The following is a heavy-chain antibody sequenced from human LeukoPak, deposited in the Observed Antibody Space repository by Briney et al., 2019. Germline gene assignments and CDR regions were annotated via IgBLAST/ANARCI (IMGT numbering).Heavy chain of an antibody. CDR2: INVGSGDT. J-gene: IGHJ4*02. V-gene: IGHV1-3*01. Sequence: ASVKVSCKASGHTSTTFLMEWLRQAPGQRLEWMGWINVGSGDTMYSQKSQDRVTLTRDTSANTVYMEVSGLRSEDTAVYYCAILADAWFGDFDYWGQGTLVTVSS. CDR3: AILADAWFGDFDY. CDR1: GHTSTTFL. D-gene: IGHD3-10*01.